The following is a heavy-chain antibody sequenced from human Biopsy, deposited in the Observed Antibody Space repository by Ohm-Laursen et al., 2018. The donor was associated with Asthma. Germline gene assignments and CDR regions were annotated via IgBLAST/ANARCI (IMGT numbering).Heavy chain of an antibody. CDR2: IHYSGST. V-gene: IGHV4-59*01. CDR3: AGFCSGGNCHDH. D-gene: IGHD2-15*01. Sequence: SETLSLTCTVSGVSIRSYYWIWIRQPPGKGLEWIGNIHYSGSTYSNPSLKSRVTISVDTSKKQISLRLSSVIAADTAVYYCAGFCSGGNCHDHWGQGTLVTVSS. J-gene: IGHJ4*02. CDR1: GVSIRSYY.